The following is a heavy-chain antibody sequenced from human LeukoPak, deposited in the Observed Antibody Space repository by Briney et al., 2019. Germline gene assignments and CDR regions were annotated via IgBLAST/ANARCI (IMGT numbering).Heavy chain of an antibody. V-gene: IGHV4-38-2*02. Sequence: SETLSLTCTVSGYSISSANFWAWIRQPPGEGLEWIGSMYHSGSTYYNPSLKSRVTRSVDTSKNQFSLKLSSVTAADTAVYYCARNPTGGYYYFDYWGQGILVTVSS. CDR2: MYHSGST. J-gene: IGHJ4*02. D-gene: IGHD2-8*02. CDR3: ARNPTGGYYYFDY. CDR1: GYSISSANF.